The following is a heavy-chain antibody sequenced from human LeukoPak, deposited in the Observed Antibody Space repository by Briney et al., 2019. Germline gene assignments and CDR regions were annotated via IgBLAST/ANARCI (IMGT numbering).Heavy chain of an antibody. D-gene: IGHD3-10*01. J-gene: IGHJ5*02. Sequence: SQTLSLTCTVSGGSISSGGYYWSWLRQHPGKGLEWIGYIYYSGSTYYNPSLKSRVTISVDTSKSQFSLKLSSVTAAATGVYYCARARMVRGVPGTSNWFDPWGQGTLVTVSS. V-gene: IGHV4-31*03. CDR1: GGSISSGGYY. CDR2: IYYSGST. CDR3: ARARMVRGVPGTSNWFDP.